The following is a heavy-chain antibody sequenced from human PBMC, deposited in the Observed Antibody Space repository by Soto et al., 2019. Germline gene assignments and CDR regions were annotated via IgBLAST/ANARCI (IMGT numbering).Heavy chain of an antibody. V-gene: IGHV1-69*02. CDR2: IIPILGIA. CDR1: GGTFSSYT. CDR3: ASATAATGFGWFDP. D-gene: IGHD2-2*01. J-gene: IGHJ5*02. Sequence: QVQLVQSGAEVKKPGSSVKVSCKASGGTFSSYTIRWVRQAPGQGLEWMGRIIPILGIANYAQKFQGRVTITADKSTSTAYMGLSSLRSEDTAVYYCASATAATGFGWFDPWGQGTLVTVSS.